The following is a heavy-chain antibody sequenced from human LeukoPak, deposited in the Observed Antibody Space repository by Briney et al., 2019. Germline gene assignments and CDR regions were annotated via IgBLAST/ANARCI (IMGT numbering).Heavy chain of an antibody. D-gene: IGHD6-13*01. J-gene: IGHJ5*02. CDR1: GFTFRGYW. V-gene: IGHV3-7*01. CDR3: ARERSSRVDP. Sequence: GGSLRLSCAASGFTFRGYWMSWVRQAPAKGLEWVANIKQDGSEKYYVDSVKGRFTISRDNAKNSLYLQMNSLRAEDTAVYYCARERSSRVDPWGQGTLVTVSS. CDR2: IKQDGSEK.